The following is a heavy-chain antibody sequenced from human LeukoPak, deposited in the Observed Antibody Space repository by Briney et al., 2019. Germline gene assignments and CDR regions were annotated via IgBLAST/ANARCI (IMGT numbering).Heavy chain of an antibody. CDR3: ARSSCSGGSCYPDY. V-gene: IGHV3-7*05. D-gene: IGHD2-15*01. CDR2: IKQDGSEK. CDR1: GFTFSNYG. J-gene: IGHJ4*02. Sequence: GGSLRLSCAASGFTFSNYGMIWVRQAPGKGLEWVGNIKQDGSEKRYADSVRGRFSISRDNAQTSLYLQMNSLRAEDTAVYYCARSSCSGGSCYPDYWGQGTLVTVSS.